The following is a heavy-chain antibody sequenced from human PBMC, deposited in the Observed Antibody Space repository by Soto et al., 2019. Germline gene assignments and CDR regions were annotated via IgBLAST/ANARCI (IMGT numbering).Heavy chain of an antibody. J-gene: IGHJ6*02. V-gene: IGHV1-2*02. Sequence: GASVKVSCKASGYPFTDYYIHWVRQAPGQGLDWLGWINPNSGGTDYAQNLQGRVTITRDTSIMTAYLEVTSLTSDDTAIYYCARDLGPLGNFGNNYSLDVWGQGTTVTVSS. CDR2: INPNSGGT. CDR1: GYPFTDYY. CDR3: ARDLGPLGNFGNNYSLDV. D-gene: IGHD1-7*01.